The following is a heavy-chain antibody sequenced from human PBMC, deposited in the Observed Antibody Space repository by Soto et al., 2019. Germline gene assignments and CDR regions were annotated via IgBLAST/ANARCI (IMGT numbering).Heavy chain of an antibody. D-gene: IGHD6-13*01. CDR2: IFSNDEK. CDR1: GFSLSNARMG. J-gene: IGHJ5*02. CDR3: ARINTREAGPLWFWFDP. V-gene: IGHV2-26*01. Sequence: GSGPTLVNPTETLTLTCTVSGFSLSNARMGVSWIRQPPGKALEWLAHIFSNDEKSYSTSLKSRLTISKDTSKSQVVLTMTNMDPVDTATYYCARINTREAGPLWFWFDPWGQGTLVTVSS.